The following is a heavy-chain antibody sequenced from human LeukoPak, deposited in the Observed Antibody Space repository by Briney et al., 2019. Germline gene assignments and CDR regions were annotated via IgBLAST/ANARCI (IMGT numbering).Heavy chain of an antibody. CDR1: GGSISSSNW. V-gene: IGHV4-4*02. Sequence: SETLSLTCAVSGGSISSSNWWSWVRQPPGKGLEWIGEINHSGSTNYNPSLKSRVTISVDTSKNQFSLKLSSVTAADTAVYYCARGVLRYFDWLLYYFDYWGQGTLVTVSS. CDR3: ARGVLRYFDWLLYYFDY. J-gene: IGHJ4*02. D-gene: IGHD3-9*01. CDR2: INHSGST.